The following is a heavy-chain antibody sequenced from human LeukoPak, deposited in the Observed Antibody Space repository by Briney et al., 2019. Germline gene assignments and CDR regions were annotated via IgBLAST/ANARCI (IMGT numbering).Heavy chain of an antibody. Sequence: GGSLRLSCAASGFTFSSYAMSWVRQAPGKGLEWVSAISGSGGSTYYADSVKGRFTISRDNSKNTLYLQMNSLRSDDTAVYYCARVREGDDDFWSGYYPYFDYWGQGTLVTVSS. V-gene: IGHV3-23*01. CDR1: GFTFSSYA. CDR3: ARVREGDDDFWSGYYPYFDY. J-gene: IGHJ4*02. CDR2: ISGSGGST. D-gene: IGHD3-3*01.